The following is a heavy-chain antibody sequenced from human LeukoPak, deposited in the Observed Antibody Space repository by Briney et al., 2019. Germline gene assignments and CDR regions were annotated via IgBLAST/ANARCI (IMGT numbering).Heavy chain of an antibody. CDR2: INHSGST. CDR3: ARGREWYGSSDPLLPFDY. J-gene: IGHJ4*02. D-gene: IGHD3-22*01. CDR1: GGSFSGYY. V-gene: IGHV4-34*01. Sequence: SETLSLTCAVYGGSFSGYYWSWIRKPPGKGLEWIGEINHSGSTNYNPSLKSRVTISVDTSKNQFSLKLSSVTAADTAVYYCARGREWYGSSDPLLPFDYWGQGTLVTVSS.